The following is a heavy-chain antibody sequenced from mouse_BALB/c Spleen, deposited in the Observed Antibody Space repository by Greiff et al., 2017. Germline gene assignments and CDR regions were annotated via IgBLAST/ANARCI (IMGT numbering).Heavy chain of an antibody. CDR2: INPNYGST. CDR3: ARFDYDGDYYAMDY. V-gene: IGHV1-18*01. J-gene: IGHJ4*01. Sequence: EVQLQQSGAELVKPGASVKISCKASGYTFTDYNMDWVKQSHGKSLEWIGDINPNYGSTSYNQKFKGKATLTVDKSSSTAYMELRSLTSEDTAVYYCARFDYDGDYYAMDYWGQGTSVTVSS. CDR1: GYTFTDYN. D-gene: IGHD2-4*01.